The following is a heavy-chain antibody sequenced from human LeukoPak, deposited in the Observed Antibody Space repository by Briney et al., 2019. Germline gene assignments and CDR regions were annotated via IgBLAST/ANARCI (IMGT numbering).Heavy chain of an antibody. J-gene: IGHJ4*02. CDR2: INTDGFST. CDR1: GFISSSYW. D-gene: IGHD4-17*01. V-gene: IGHV3-74*01. Sequence: GGSLRLSCAASGFISSSYWMHWVRQPTGKGLVYIACINTDGFSTSYAASVKGRFTISRDNAKNTLYLQMNSLRAEDTAVYYCARSRTYGDYGRGLDYWGQGTLVTVSS. CDR3: ARSRTYGDYGRGLDY.